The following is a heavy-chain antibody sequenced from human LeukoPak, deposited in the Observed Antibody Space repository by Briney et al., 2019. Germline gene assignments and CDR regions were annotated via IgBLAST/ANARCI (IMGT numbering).Heavy chain of an antibody. Sequence: PGGSLRLSCAASGFTFSSHDMHWVRQAPGKGLEWVAIISYDGGKKDYADSVKGRFTISRDNSKNTLYLQMNSLRAEDTAVYYCAKDPSGYRRITMVRGVGYMDVWGKGTTVTISS. J-gene: IGHJ6*03. CDR3: AKDPSGYRRITMVRGVGYMDV. V-gene: IGHV3-30*18. CDR1: GFTFSSHD. D-gene: IGHD3-10*01. CDR2: ISYDGGKK.